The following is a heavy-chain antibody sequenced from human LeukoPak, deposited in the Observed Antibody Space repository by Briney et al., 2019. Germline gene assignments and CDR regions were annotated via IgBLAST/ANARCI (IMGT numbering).Heavy chain of an antibody. D-gene: IGHD1-7*01. J-gene: IGHJ5*02. CDR3: ARDKYNWNYVRWFDP. V-gene: IGHV6-1*01. CDR1: GDSVSSNSAA. CDR2: TYYRSKWYN. Sequence: SQTLSLAFAISGDSVSSNSAAWNWIRQSPSRGLEWLGRTYYRSKWYNDYAVSVKSRITINPDTSKNQFSLQLNSVTPEDTAVYYCARDKYNWNYVRWFDPWGQGTLVTVSS.